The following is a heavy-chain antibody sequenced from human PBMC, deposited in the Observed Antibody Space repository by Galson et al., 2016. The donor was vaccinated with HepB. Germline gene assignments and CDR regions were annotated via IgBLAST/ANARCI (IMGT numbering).Heavy chain of an antibody. D-gene: IGHD3-16*01. CDR3: TRDGLGCCGPEP. CDR2: IHDSGNT. Sequence: EPLSLTCGVSGVSFTGYSWTWIRQVSGKGLEWIGEIHDSGNTNYNPSLRSRVTISLDTSKNQFSLQLNSVTAADTAVYYCTRDGLGCCGPEPWGQGTLVTVSS. J-gene: IGHJ5*02. CDR1: GVSFTGYS. V-gene: IGHV4-34*01.